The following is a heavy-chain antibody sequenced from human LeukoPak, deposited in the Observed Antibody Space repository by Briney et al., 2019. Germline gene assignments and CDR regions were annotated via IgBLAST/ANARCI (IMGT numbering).Heavy chain of an antibody. CDR1: GFTFTKYG. D-gene: IGHD1/OR15-1a*01. Sequence: GGSLRLSCAAPGFTFTKYGMNWGRQAPGKGPGWVSAISADGERTYYADSVKGRFTISRDNSENTLYLQMDSLRAEDTAVYHCAKETGNKGPFDYWGQGTLVTVSS. CDR2: ISADGERT. J-gene: IGHJ4*02. CDR3: AKETGNKGPFDY. V-gene: IGHV3-23*01.